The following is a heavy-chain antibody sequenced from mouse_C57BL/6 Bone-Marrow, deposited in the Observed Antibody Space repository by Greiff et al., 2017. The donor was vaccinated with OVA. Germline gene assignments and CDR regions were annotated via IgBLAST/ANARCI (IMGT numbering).Heavy chain of an antibody. CDR3: TTDYGSGRFDY. V-gene: IGHV14-4*01. Sequence: EVQRVESGAELVRPGASVKLSCTASGFNIKDDYMHWVKQRPEQGLEWIGWIDPENGDTEYASKFQGKATITADTSSNTAYLQLSSLTSEDTAVYYCTTDYGSGRFDYWGQGTTLTVSS. J-gene: IGHJ2*01. D-gene: IGHD1-1*01. CDR2: IDPENGDT. CDR1: GFNIKDDY.